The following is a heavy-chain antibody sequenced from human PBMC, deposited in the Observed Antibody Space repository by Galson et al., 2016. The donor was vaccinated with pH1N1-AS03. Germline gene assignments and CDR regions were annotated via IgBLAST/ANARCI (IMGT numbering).Heavy chain of an antibody. CDR3: ARAGFHDNSVYFSCFRHYALDI. V-gene: IGHV5-51*01. CDR1: GYTFTSYW. Sequence: QSGAEVKKPGESLRISCETSGYTFTSYWIAWVRQMPGQGLEWMGIIYPGDSDTRYSPSFQGQVTISADMSIRTAYLQWSSLKASDNAIYYCARAGFHDNSVYFSCFRHYALDIWGQGTRVTVSS. J-gene: IGHJ3*02. CDR2: IYPGDSDT. D-gene: IGHD4-11*01.